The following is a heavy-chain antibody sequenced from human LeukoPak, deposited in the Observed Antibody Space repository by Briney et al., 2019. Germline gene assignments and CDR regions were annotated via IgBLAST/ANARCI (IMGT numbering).Heavy chain of an antibody. CDR3: AHRPISMVRGVTDAFDI. J-gene: IGHJ3*02. V-gene: IGHV2-5*02. D-gene: IGHD3-10*01. CDR2: IYWDDDK. Sequence: SVPTPGNSTQTLTLTSTFSGFSLSTSGVGVGWIRQPPGMALAWLALIYWDDDKRYTPSLKSRITITMDTSTNQVVLTMTNMDPVDTATYYCAHRPISMVRGVTDAFDIWGQGTMVTVSS. CDR1: GFSLSTSGVG.